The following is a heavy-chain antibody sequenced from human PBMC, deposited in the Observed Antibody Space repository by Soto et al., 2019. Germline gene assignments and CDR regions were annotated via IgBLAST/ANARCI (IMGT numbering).Heavy chain of an antibody. CDR2: INDSGNI. CDR3: ARGLILWFGELSRRGGYYYYMDV. Sequence: QVQLQQWGAGLLKPSETLSLTCAVYGGSFSGYQWSWIRQTPGKGLEWIGEINDSGNINYNPSLRSRVTILVDRAKKQISLELSSVTAADTAVYFCARGLILWFGELSRRGGYYYYMDVWGKGTTVTVSS. CDR1: GGSFSGYQ. J-gene: IGHJ6*03. D-gene: IGHD3-10*01. V-gene: IGHV4-34*01.